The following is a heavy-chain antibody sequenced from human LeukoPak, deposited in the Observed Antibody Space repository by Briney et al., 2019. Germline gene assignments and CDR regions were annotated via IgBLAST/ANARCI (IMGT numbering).Heavy chain of an antibody. V-gene: IGHV4-4*09. CDR1: GVSMSAYQ. CDR2: INTKGET. Sequence: SETLSLTCTVSGVSMSAYQWSWVRQFPEKGLEWIGCINTKGETSYNPSLKSRVTTSVDTSKSQFSLRLTSVTAADTAVYYCATSNDAKIAPFDHWGQGAPVTVSS. CDR3: ATSNDAKIAPFDH. J-gene: IGHJ4*02. D-gene: IGHD2-21*01.